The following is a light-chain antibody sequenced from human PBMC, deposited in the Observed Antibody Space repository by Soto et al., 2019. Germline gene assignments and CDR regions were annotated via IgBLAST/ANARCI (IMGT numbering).Light chain of an antibody. CDR3: QQYNSYRT. CDR2: DAS. CDR1: QSISSW. V-gene: IGKV1-5*01. Sequence: DIQMTQSPSTLSASVGDRVTITCRASQSISSWLAWYQQKPGKAPKLLIYDASSLESGVPSRFSGSGSGTEFTLTISSLQPYDFATYYCQQYNSYRTFGQGAKV. J-gene: IGKJ1*01.